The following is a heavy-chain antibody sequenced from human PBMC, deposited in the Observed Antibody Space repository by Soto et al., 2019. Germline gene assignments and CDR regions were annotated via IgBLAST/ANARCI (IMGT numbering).Heavy chain of an antibody. V-gene: IGHV4-4*07. J-gene: IGHJ6*01. Sequence: ETLSLTCNVSGGSIYTYYWNWIRQSPGKGLEWIGRIYTSGSTNYNPSLKSRVTMSVDTSKNQFSLKLSSVTAADTAVYYCARGVPPYYGMDVWGQGTTVTVSS. CDR3: ARGVPPYYGMDV. CDR2: IYTSGST. D-gene: IGHD2-2*01. CDR1: GGSIYTYY.